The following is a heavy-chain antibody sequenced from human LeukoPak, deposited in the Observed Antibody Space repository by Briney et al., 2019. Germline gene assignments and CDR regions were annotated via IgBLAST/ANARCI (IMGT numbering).Heavy chain of an antibody. CDR1: GGSTSSSNYY. D-gene: IGHD6-19*01. V-gene: IGHV4-39*07. CDR3: ARTSSSGLVGGYYFDY. J-gene: IGHJ4*02. CDR2: IYYSGST. Sequence: SETLSLTCTVSGGSTSSSNYYWGCIRQPPGKGLGWIGSIYYSGSTYYNPSLKSRATISVDTSKNQFSLKLSSVTAADTAVYYCARTSSSGLVGGYYFDYWGQGTLVTVSS.